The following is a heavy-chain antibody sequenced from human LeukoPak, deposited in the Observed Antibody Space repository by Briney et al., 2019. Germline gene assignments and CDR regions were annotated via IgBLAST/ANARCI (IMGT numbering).Heavy chain of an antibody. Sequence: GGSLRLSCAASGFTFSSYSMNWVRQAPGKGLEWVSAISGSGGSTYYADSVKGRFTISRDNSKNTLYLQMNSLRAEDTAVYYCAKTPPYYDSSGYFDYWGQGTLVTVSS. CDR1: GFTFSSYS. CDR2: ISGSGGST. J-gene: IGHJ4*02. CDR3: AKTPPYYDSSGYFDY. D-gene: IGHD3-22*01. V-gene: IGHV3-23*01.